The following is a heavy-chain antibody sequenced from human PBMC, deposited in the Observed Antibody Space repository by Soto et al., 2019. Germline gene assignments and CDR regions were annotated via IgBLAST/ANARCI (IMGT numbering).Heavy chain of an antibody. J-gene: IGHJ4*02. CDR3: ARAPPYYGSGSYNYFDY. V-gene: IGHV3-33*01. CDR1: GFTFSSYG. Sequence: QVQLVESGGGVVQPGRSLRLSCAASGFTFSSYGMHWVRQAPGKGLEWVAVIWYDGSNKYYADSVKGRFTISRDNSKNTLYLQMNSLRAEDTAVYYCARAPPYYGSGSYNYFDYWGQGTLVTVSS. D-gene: IGHD3-10*01. CDR2: IWYDGSNK.